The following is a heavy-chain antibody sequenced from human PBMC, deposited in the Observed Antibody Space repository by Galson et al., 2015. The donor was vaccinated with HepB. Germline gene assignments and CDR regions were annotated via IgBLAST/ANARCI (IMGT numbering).Heavy chain of an antibody. CDR2: ISSDGSNK. D-gene: IGHD3-16*01. CDR1: RFTFSSSG. CDR3: TKDVLPGGLDY. V-gene: IGHV3-30*18. J-gene: IGHJ4*02. Sequence: SLRLSCAASRFTFSSSGMHWVRQAPGKGLEWVAAISSDGSNKDYADSVKGRFTISRDNSRNTLFLQMNSLRVEDTALYYCTKDVLPGGLDYWGQGSLVTVSS.